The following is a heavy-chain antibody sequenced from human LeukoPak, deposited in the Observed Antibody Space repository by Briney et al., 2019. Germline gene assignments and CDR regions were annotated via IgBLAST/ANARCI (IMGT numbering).Heavy chain of an antibody. CDR3: ARDYHSSSWPGY. J-gene: IGHJ4*02. D-gene: IGHD6-13*01. V-gene: IGHV3-21*01. CDR1: GFTFSSYN. CDR2: ISGSSSYI. Sequence: PGGSLRLSCAASGFTFSSYNMNWVRQAPGKGLEWVSTISGSSSYIYYADSMEGRFTISRDNAKNSLYLQMNSLRAEDTAVYYCARDYHSSSWPGYWGQGTLVTVSS.